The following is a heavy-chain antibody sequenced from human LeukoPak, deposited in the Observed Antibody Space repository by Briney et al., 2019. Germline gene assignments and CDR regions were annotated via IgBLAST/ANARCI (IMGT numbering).Heavy chain of an antibody. V-gene: IGHV4-39*01. CDR2: IYYSGST. J-gene: IGHJ5*02. CDR1: GGSISSSSYY. Sequence: SETLSLTCTVSGGSISSSSYYWGWIRQPPGKGLEWIGSIYYSGSTYYNPSLKSRVTISVDTSKNQFSLKLSSVTAADTAVYYCARLDGGVDPWGQGTLVTVSS. CDR3: ARLDGGVDP. D-gene: IGHD2-15*01.